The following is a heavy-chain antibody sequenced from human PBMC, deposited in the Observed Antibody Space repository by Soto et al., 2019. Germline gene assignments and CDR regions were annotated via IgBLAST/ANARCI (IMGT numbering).Heavy chain of an antibody. CDR1: GGSISSYY. D-gene: IGHD5-12*01. V-gene: IGHV4-59*08. CDR3: ATGGAKDGEMATITFFDY. J-gene: IGHJ4*02. CDR2: IYYSGST. Sequence: PSETLSLTCTVSGGSISSYYWSWIRQPPGKGLEWIGYIYYSGSTNYNPSLKSRVTISVDTSKNQFSLKLSSVTAAYTAVYYCATGGAKDGEMATITFFDYWGQGTLVTVSS.